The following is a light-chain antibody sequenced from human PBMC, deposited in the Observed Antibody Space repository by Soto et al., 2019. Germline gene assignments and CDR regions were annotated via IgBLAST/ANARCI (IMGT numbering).Light chain of an antibody. CDR3: ATWDDSLHGPHVV. J-gene: IGLJ2*01. V-gene: IGLV1-44*01. CDR1: SSNIGSNT. Sequence: QSVLTQPPSASGTPGQRVTISCSGSSSNIGSNTVNWYQQLPGTAPKLLIYSNNQRPSGVPDRFSGSKSGTSASLAISGLPSDDALDFYSATWDDSLHGPHVVFGGGTKLTVL. CDR2: SNN.